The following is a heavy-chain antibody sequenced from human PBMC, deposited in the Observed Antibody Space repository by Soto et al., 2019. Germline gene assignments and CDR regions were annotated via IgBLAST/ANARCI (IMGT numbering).Heavy chain of an antibody. CDR3: ARESEDLTSNFDY. CDR1: GFTFSSYA. V-gene: IGHV3-23*01. CDR2: ISGSGGST. J-gene: IGHJ4*02. Sequence: GSLRLSCAASGFTFSSYAMSWVRQAPGKGLEWVSAISGSGGSTYHADSVKGRFTISRDNAKNSLYLEMNSLRAEDTAVYYCARESEDLTSNFDYWGQGTLVTVSS.